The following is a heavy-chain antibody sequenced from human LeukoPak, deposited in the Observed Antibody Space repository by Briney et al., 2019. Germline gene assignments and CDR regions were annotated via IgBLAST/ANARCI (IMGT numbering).Heavy chain of an antibody. V-gene: IGHV4-59*01. CDR1: GGSIGTYY. Sequence: PSETLSLTCTLSGGSIGTYYWNWIRQSPGKGLEWIGYIYYSGSTSYNPSLKSRVTISVDASKKQFSLKLSSVTAADTAFYYCARYIVSYPHDAFDIWGQGTMVTVSS. D-gene: IGHD1-26*01. CDR2: IYYSGST. J-gene: IGHJ3*02. CDR3: ARYIVSYPHDAFDI.